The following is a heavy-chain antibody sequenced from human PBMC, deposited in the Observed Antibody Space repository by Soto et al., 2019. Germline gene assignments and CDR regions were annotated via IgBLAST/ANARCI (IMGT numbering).Heavy chain of an antibody. V-gene: IGHV4-39*01. Sequence: PSETLSLTCTVSGGSISSSSYYWGWIRQPPGKGLEWIGSIYYSGSTYYNPSLKSRVTISVDTSKNQFSLKLSSVTAADTAAYYCATQEGRGMVRGVDSDAFDIWGQGTMVTVSS. CDR2: IYYSGST. CDR3: ATQEGRGMVRGVDSDAFDI. J-gene: IGHJ3*02. D-gene: IGHD3-10*01. CDR1: GGSISSSSYY.